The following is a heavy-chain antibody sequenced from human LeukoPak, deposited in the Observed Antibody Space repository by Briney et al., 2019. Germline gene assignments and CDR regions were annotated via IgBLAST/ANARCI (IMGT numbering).Heavy chain of an antibody. Sequence: PGGSLRLSCAASGFTFDDYAMHWVRQAPGKGLEWVSGISWNSGDIGYADSVKGRFTISRDNSKNTLYLQMNSLRAEDTAVYYCARDNRDRYSSSWYVDYWGQGTLVTVSS. CDR1: GFTFDDYA. CDR2: ISWNSGDI. V-gene: IGHV3-9*01. CDR3: ARDNRDRYSSSWYVDY. D-gene: IGHD6-13*01. J-gene: IGHJ4*02.